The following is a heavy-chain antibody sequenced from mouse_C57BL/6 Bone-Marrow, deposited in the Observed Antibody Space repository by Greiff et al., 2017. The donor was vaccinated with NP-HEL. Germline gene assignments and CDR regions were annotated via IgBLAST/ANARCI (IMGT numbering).Heavy chain of an antibody. CDR3: ARIGLLRYAMDY. CDR2: IWWDDDK. J-gene: IGHJ4*01. D-gene: IGHD1-1*01. V-gene: IGHV8-8*01. Sequence: QVTLKESGPGILHPSQTLSLPCSFSGFSLSTFGMGVGWIRQPSGKGLEWLAHIWWDDDKYYDPALKRRLTISKDTSKNQVFLKLANMYTADTATYYCARIGLLRYAMDYWGQGTSVTVSS. CDR1: GFSLSTFGMG.